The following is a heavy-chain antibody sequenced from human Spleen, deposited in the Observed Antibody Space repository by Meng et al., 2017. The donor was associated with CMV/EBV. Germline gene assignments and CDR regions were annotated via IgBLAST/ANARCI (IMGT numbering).Heavy chain of an antibody. Sequence: FTFSRYDMSMSWVRQAPGKGLEWVSAISGSGGSTYYADSVEGRFTISRDNSKNTLYLQMNSLRAEDTAVYYCAKDPVPAGIDYGMDVWGQGTLVTVSS. D-gene: IGHD2-2*01. CDR3: AKDPVPAGIDYGMDV. CDR2: ISGSGGST. CDR1: FTFSRYD. J-gene: IGHJ6*02. V-gene: IGHV3-23*01.